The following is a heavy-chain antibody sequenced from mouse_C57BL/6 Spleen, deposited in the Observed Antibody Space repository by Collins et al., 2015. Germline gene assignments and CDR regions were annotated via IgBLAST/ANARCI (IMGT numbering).Heavy chain of an antibody. Sequence: QVQLKQSGPGLVQPSQSLSITRTVSGFSLISYGVHWVRQSPGKGLEWLGVIWSGGSTDYNADFISRLSISKDNSKSQVFFKMNSLQADDTAIYYCARGYYYAMDYWGQGTSVTVSS. CDR1: GFSLISYG. CDR2: IWSGGST. V-gene: IGHV2-2*01. CDR3: ARGYYYAMDY. J-gene: IGHJ4*01. D-gene: IGHD2-2*01.